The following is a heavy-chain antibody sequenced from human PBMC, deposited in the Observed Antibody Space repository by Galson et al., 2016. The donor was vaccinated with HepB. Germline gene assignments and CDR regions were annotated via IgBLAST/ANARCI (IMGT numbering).Heavy chain of an antibody. D-gene: IGHD1-26*01. CDR2: ISGGGETT. V-gene: IGHV3-48*03. CDR3: ARDALGTWDLTT. J-gene: IGHJ1*01. CDR1: GFSFSNYE. Sequence: SPRLSCAASGFSFSNYEMNWVRQAPGKGLEWVAYISGGGETTYYADSVRGRFTISRDNARDSVFLQMTSLRVEDTARYYCARDALGTWDLTTWGQGTLVSVSS.